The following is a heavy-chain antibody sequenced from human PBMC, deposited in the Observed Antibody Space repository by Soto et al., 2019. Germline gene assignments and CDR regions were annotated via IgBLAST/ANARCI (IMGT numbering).Heavy chain of an antibody. CDR3: AIDRNDFWSGYYPKVDAFDI. CDR1: GFTFSSYA. D-gene: IGHD3-3*01. Sequence: EVQLLESGGGLVQPGGSLRLSCAASGFTFSSYAMSWVRQAPGKGLEWVSAISGSGGSTYYADSVKGRFTISRDNSKNTLYLQMNSLRAEDTAVYYCAIDRNDFWSGYYPKVDAFDIWGQGTMVTVSS. V-gene: IGHV3-23*01. CDR2: ISGSGGST. J-gene: IGHJ3*02.